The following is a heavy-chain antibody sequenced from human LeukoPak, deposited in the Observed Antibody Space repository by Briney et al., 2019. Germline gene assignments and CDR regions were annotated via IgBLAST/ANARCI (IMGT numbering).Heavy chain of an antibody. J-gene: IGHJ4*02. D-gene: IGHD6-6*01. V-gene: IGHV4-34*01. CDR2: INHSGST. Sequence: SETLSLTCAVYGGSFSGYYWSWIRQPPGKGLEWIGEINHSGSTNYNPSLKSRVTISVDTSKNQFSLKLSSVTAADTAVYYCARNSPAARPIDYWGQGTLVTVSS. CDR3: ARNSPAARPIDY. CDR1: GGSFSGYY.